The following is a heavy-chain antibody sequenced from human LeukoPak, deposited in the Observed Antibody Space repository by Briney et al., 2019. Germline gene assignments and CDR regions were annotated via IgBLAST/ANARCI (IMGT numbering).Heavy chain of an antibody. CDR2: IRRDGSET. D-gene: IGHD1-7*01. CDR1: GFTFTNYW. CDR3: ASRAGKPGNTPWCFDY. V-gene: IGHV3-7*01. Sequence: PGGSLRLSCAASGFTFTNYWMTWVRQAPGKGPEWVANIRRDGSETNYVDSVRGRFTIARDNTKNSIYLQMTSLRGEDTAVYYCASRAGKPGNTPWCFDYWGQGALVTVSS. J-gene: IGHJ4*02.